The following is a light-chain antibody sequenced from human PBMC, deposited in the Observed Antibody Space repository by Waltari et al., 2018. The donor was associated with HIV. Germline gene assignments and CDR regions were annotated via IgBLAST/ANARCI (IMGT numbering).Light chain of an antibody. CDR3: ASVTSNNILL. CDR2: EAT. CDR1: TSAKY. V-gene: IGLV2-14*01. J-gene: IGLJ3*02. Sequence: QSALTQPASVSGSPGQSITIACTGTTSAKYTSWYQRRPGDVPRLIFFEATNRPPWLPSRFSAAKSANTASLTISGLHTDDEADYFCASVTSNNILLFGGGTRLTVL.